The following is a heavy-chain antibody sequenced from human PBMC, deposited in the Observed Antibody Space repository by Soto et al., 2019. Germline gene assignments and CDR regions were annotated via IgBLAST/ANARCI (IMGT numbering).Heavy chain of an antibody. CDR2: IKSKTDGGTT. Sequence: GGSLRLSCAASGFTFSNAWMSWVRQAPGKGLEWVGRIKSKTDGGTTDYAAPVKGRFAISRDDSKNTLYLQMNSLKTEDTAVYYCTTDLRITMVRGRGYYYMDVWGKGTTVTVSS. V-gene: IGHV3-15*01. CDR3: TTDLRITMVRGRGYYYMDV. D-gene: IGHD3-10*01. J-gene: IGHJ6*03. CDR1: GFTFSNAW.